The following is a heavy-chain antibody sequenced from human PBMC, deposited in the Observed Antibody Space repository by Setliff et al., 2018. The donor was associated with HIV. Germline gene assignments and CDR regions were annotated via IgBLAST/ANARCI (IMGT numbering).Heavy chain of an antibody. Sequence: SETLSLTCTVSGGSITSRSYYWGWIRQPPGKGLEWIGTMYYSGSIYYNPSLKSRVTISVDTSKNELSLKLRSVTAADTAVYYCATHLWFYYVAESYGYFDYWGQGSLVTVSS. V-gene: IGHV4-39*01. D-gene: IGHD3-10*01. J-gene: IGHJ4*02. CDR1: GGSITSRSYY. CDR2: MYYSGSI. CDR3: ATHLWFYYVAESYGYFDY.